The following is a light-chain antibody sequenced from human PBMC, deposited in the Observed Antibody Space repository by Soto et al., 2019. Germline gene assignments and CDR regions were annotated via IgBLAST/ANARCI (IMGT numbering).Light chain of an antibody. V-gene: IGKV1-5*01. CDR3: QQYNGNS. J-gene: IGKJ2*01. Sequence: DIQMTQSPSTLSASVGDRVTITCRASQSISSWLAWYQQKPGKAPKLLIYDASSLESGVPSRFSGSGSGTEFTLPISILQPDDFATYYCQQYNGNSFGQGTKLEIK. CDR1: QSISSW. CDR2: DAS.